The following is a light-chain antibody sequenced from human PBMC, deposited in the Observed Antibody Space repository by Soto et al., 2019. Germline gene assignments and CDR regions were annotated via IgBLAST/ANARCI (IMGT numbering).Light chain of an antibody. CDR1: QTINNW. CDR2: EAS. CDR3: QQCDTFST. J-gene: IGKJ1*01. Sequence: DIQMTQSPSTLSASVGDRVTITCRASQTINNWLAWYRQKPGKAPKLLISEASRLESGVPSRFNGSGYGTEFTLTSSSLQPDDFATYYCQQCDTFSTFGQGTKVEI. V-gene: IGKV1-5*01.